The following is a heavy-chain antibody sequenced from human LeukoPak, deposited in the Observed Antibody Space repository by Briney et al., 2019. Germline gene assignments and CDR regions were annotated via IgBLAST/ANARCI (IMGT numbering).Heavy chain of an antibody. CDR3: ARGEAAAQQYNWFDP. J-gene: IGHJ5*02. D-gene: IGHD6-13*01. V-gene: IGHV1-2*06. CDR2: INPNSGGT. Sequence: ASVKVSCKASGYTFTGYYKHWVRQAPGQGLEWMGRINPNSGGTNYAQKFQGRVTMTRDTSISTAYMELTRLRSDDTAVYYCARGEAAAQQYNWFDPWGQGTLVTVSS. CDR1: GYTFTGYY.